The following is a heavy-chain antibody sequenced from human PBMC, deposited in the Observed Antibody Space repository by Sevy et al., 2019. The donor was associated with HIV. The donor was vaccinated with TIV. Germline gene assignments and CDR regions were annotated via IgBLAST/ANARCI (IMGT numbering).Heavy chain of an antibody. CDR3: AREGCTKPHDY. V-gene: IGHV3-23*01. J-gene: IGHJ4*02. D-gene: IGHD2-8*01. CDR2: LSFGCGEI. CDR1: GFTFSKYS. Sequence: GGSLRLSCAASGFTFSKYSMSWVRQPPGKGLEWVSTLSFGCGEINYADSVKGRSTISRDNSKSSVYLLMNNLRPEDTAVYYCAREGCTKPHDYWGQGTLVTVSS.